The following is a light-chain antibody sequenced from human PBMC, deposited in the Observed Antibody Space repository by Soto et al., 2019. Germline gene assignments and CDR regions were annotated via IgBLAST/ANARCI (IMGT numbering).Light chain of an antibody. Sequence: QSVLTQPPSVSGAPRQRVTISCSGSTPNIGKNAVNWYQQLPGKAPKLVIYHNDLLPSGVSDRFSGSKSGTSASLAISGLQSDDEADYYCAAWDDNLDGYVFGTGTKVT. CDR1: TPNIGKNA. J-gene: IGLJ1*01. CDR3: AAWDDNLDGYV. CDR2: HND. V-gene: IGLV1-36*01.